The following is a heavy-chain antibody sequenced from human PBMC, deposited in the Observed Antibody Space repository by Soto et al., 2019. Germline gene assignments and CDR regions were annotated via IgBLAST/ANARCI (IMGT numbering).Heavy chain of an antibody. CDR1: GYSFTSYW. J-gene: IGHJ6*03. Sequence: GESLKISCKGSGYSFTSYWIGWVRQMPGKGLEWMGIIYPGDSDTRYSPSFQGQVTISADKSISTAYLQWSSLKASDTAMYYCTTGTTNYYYYMDVWGKGTTVTVSS. CDR2: IYPGDSDT. D-gene: IGHD1-7*01. V-gene: IGHV5-51*01. CDR3: TTGTTNYYYYMDV.